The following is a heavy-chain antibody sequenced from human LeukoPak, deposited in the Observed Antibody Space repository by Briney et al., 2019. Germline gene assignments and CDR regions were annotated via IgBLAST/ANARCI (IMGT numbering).Heavy chain of an antibody. CDR2: INHSGST. CDR1: GGSFSGYY. J-gene: IGHJ6*03. D-gene: IGHD3-16*01. CDR3: ARGNRGVMLYYYYMDV. V-gene: IGHV4-34*01. Sequence: SETLSLTCAVYGGSFSGYYWSWIRQPPGKGLEWIGEINHSGSTNYNPSLKSRVTISVDTSKNQFSLKLSSVAAADTAVYYCARGNRGVMLYYYYMDVWGKGTTVTVSS.